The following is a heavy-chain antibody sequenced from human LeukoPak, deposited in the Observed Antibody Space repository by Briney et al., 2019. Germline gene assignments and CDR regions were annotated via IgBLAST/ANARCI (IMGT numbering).Heavy chain of an antibody. D-gene: IGHD4-23*01. CDR1: GGSFSGYY. CDR2: INHSGST. J-gene: IGHJ1*01. CDR3: ARRPTDYGGNPGFQH. V-gene: IGHV4-34*01. Sequence: SETLSLTCAVYGGSFSGYYWSWIRQPPGKGLEWIGEINHSGSTNYNPSLKSRVTISVDTSKNQFSLKLSSVTAADTAVYYCARRPTDYGGNPGFQHWGQGTLVTVSS.